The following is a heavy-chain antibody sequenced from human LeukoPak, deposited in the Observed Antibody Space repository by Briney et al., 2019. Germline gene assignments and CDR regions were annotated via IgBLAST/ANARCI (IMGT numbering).Heavy chain of an antibody. CDR3: AKDHDDSSGYYYAAFDI. Sequence: GRSLRLSCAASGFTFSSYGMHWVRQAPGKGLEWVAVIWCDGSNKYYADSVKGRFTISRDNSKNTLYLQMNSLRAEDTAVYYCAKDHDDSSGYYYAAFDIWGQGTMVTVSS. CDR2: IWCDGSNK. V-gene: IGHV3-33*06. CDR1: GFTFSSYG. D-gene: IGHD3-22*01. J-gene: IGHJ3*02.